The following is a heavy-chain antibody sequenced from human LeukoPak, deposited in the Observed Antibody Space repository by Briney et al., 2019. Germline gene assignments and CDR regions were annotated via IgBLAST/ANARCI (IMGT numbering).Heavy chain of an antibody. J-gene: IGHJ4*02. V-gene: IGHV3-23*01. Sequence: GGSLRPTCAASGFTFSSYAMSWVRQAPGKGLEWVSAISGSGGSAYYADSVKGRFTISRDTSRSTLYLQMNSLRAEDAAVYYCAKAPVTSCRGAFCYPFDYWGQGTLVTVSS. CDR3: AKAPVTSCRGAFCYPFDY. CDR2: ISGSGGSA. CDR1: GFTFSSYA. D-gene: IGHD2-15*01.